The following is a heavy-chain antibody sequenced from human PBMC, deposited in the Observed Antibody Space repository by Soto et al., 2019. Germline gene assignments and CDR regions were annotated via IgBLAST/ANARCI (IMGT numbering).Heavy chain of an antibody. D-gene: IGHD3-9*01. CDR3: AKVAPNYFLYYYYMDV. Sequence: QVQLVESGGGVVQPGRSLRLSCAASGFTFSNYGMHWVRQAPGKGLEWVAVISYAGGNKNYADSVKGRFTISRDNSKNTMYLQMNSLRAEDTAVYYCAKVAPNYFLYYYYMDVWGEGTTVTVSS. J-gene: IGHJ6*03. V-gene: IGHV3-30*18. CDR1: GFTFSNYG. CDR2: ISYAGGNK.